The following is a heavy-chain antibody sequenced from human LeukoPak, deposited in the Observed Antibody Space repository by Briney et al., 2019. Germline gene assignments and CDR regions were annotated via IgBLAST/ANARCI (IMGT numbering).Heavy chain of an antibody. CDR3: AKDSRITMMGKGGYNWFDP. D-gene: IGHD3-22*01. J-gene: IGHJ5*02. V-gene: IGHV3-30*02. CDR1: GFTFSSYG. Sequence: GGSLRLSCAASGFTFSSYGMHWVRQAPGKGLEWVAFIRYDGSNKYYADSVKGRFTISRDNSKNTLYLQMNSLRAEDTAVYYCAKDSRITMMGKGGYNWFDPWGQGTLVTVSS. CDR2: IRYDGSNK.